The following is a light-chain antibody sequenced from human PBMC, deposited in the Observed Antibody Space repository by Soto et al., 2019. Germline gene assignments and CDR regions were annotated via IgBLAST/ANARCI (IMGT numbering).Light chain of an antibody. CDR2: GAS. Sequence: EIVLTQSPGTLSLSPGERATLSCRASQCVSSSYLAWYQQKPGQAPRLLIYGASSRATGIPGRFSGSGSGTDFTITISRLEPEDFAVYYCQEYGRSPFTFGPGNKVDIK. CDR3: QEYGRSPFT. V-gene: IGKV3-20*01. CDR1: QCVSSSY. J-gene: IGKJ3*01.